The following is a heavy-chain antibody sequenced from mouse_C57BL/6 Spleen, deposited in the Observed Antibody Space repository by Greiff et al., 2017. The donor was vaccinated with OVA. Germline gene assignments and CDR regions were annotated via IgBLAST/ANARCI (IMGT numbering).Heavy chain of an antibody. J-gene: IGHJ4*01. CDR2: IYPRSGNT. CDR3: AREGGYLFYAMDY. V-gene: IGHV1-81*01. CDR1: GYTFTSYG. Sequence: VQLQESGAELARPGASVKLSCKASGYTFTSYGISWVKQRTGQGLEWIGEIYPRSGNTYYNEKFKGKATLTADKSSSTAYMELRSLTSEDSAVYFCAREGGYLFYAMDYWGQGTSVTVSS. D-gene: IGHD2-2*01.